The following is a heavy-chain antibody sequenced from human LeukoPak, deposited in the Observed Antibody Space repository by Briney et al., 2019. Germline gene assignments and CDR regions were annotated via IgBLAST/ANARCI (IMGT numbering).Heavy chain of an antibody. J-gene: IGHJ6*03. Sequence: ASETLSLTCTVSGGSISSDWYWGWVRQPPGNGLEWIGAIYRNGDTYYNPSLKSRVTISLDTSKNQFSLRLNSVTAADTAVYYCARAKGDYYDNSGYESYYYFMDVWGKGTTVTVSS. CDR3: ARAKGDYYDNSGYESYYYFMDV. CDR2: IYRNGDT. D-gene: IGHD3-22*01. V-gene: IGHV4-38-2*02. CDR1: GGSISSDWY.